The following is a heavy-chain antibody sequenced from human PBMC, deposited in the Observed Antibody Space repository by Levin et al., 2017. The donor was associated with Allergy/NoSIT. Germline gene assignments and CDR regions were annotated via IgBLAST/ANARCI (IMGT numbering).Heavy chain of an antibody. D-gene: IGHD6-19*01. J-gene: IGHJ4*02. V-gene: IGHV4-34*01. CDR1: GGSFSGYY. CDR3: ARGGGIAVATSLDY. CDR2: INHSGST. Sequence: PSETLSLTCAVYGGSFSGYYWSWIRQPPGKGLEWIGEINHSGSTNYNPSLKSRVTISVDTSKNQFSLKLSSVTAADTAVYYCARGGGIAVATSLDYWGQGTLVTVSS.